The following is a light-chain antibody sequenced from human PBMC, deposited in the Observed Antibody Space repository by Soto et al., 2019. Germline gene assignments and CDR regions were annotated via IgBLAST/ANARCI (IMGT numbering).Light chain of an antibody. Sequence: DIQLTQSPSSLSASVGDRVTITCRVSQSISRWLAWYQQKPGKAPSLLIYEASKLENGVPSRCSGSGSGTEFSLTISSLQPDDSATYYCQQYNSGWTFGQGTKVDIK. V-gene: IGKV1-5*03. CDR3: QQYNSGWT. J-gene: IGKJ1*01. CDR1: QSISRW. CDR2: EAS.